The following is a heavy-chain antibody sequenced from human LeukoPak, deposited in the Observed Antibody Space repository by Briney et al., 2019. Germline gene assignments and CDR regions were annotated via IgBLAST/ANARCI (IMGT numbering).Heavy chain of an antibody. D-gene: IGHD3-9*01. Sequence: GGSLRLSCAASGFPFSSYAMSWVRQSPGKGLEWVSAISGGNGNTYYAYYADSVRGRFTISRDSSKNTLYLQMNSVRAEDTAVYYCAKFYDILTGYFDYWGQGTLVTVSS. V-gene: IGHV3-23*01. CDR3: AKFYDILTGYFDY. CDR1: GFPFSSYA. J-gene: IGHJ4*02. CDR2: ISGGNGNTYYA.